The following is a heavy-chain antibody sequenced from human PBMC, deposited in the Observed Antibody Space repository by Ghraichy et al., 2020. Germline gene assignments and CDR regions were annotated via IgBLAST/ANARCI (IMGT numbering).Heavy chain of an antibody. V-gene: IGHV3-11*01. CDR2: ISSSGSTI. Sequence: GGSLRLSCAASGFTFSDYYMSWIRQAPGEGLEWVSYISSSGSTIKYADSVKGRFTISRDNAKNSLYLQMKSLRAEDTAVYYCTRERGHYYYYGMDVWGQGTTVTVSS. CDR1: GFTFSDYY. D-gene: IGHD3-10*01. J-gene: IGHJ6*02. CDR3: TRERGHYYYYGMDV.